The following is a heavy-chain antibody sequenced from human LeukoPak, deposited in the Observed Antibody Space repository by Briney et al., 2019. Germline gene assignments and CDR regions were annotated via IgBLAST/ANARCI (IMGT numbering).Heavy chain of an antibody. CDR1: GFTFSSYV. J-gene: IGHJ4*02. Sequence: GGSLGLSCVASGFTFSSYVMTWVRQAPGKGLEWVSSIIGNGDSTYYADSVKGRFTISRDNSKNTLYLQMNSLRAEDTAIYYCAKGSKGTYDYWGQGTLVTVSS. CDR3: AKGSKGTYDY. CDR2: IIGNGDST. V-gene: IGHV3-23*01.